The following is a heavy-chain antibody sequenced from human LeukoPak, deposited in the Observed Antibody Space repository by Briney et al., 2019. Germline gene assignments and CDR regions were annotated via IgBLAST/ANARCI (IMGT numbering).Heavy chain of an antibody. Sequence: ASVKVSCKASGYTFTAYFLHWFRQAPGQGLEWMGIINPSGGSTNYAQKFQGRVTMTRDTSTSTVYMELSSLRSEDTAVYYCARAVGIVVVVVATLDYWGQGTLVTVSS. CDR2: INPSGGST. J-gene: IGHJ4*02. V-gene: IGHV1-46*01. CDR3: ARAVGIVVVVVATLDY. D-gene: IGHD2-15*01. CDR1: GYTFTAYF.